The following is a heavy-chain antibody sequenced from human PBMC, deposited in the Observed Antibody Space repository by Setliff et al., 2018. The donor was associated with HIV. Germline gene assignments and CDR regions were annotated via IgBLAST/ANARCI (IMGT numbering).Heavy chain of an antibody. CDR1: GYSFTSNW. V-gene: IGHV5-51*01. J-gene: IGHJ4*02. CDR3: ARVVGATTYYFDY. Sequence: GESLKISCKGSGYSFTSNWIGWVRQMPGKGLEWMGIIHPVDSDTRYSPSFQGQVTISADKSISTAYLQWSTLKASDTAMYYCARVVGATTYYFDYWGQGTLVTVSS. D-gene: IGHD1-26*01. CDR2: IHPVDSDT.